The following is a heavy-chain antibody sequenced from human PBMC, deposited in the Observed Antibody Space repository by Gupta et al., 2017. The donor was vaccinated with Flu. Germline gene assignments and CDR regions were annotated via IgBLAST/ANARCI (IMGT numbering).Heavy chain of an antibody. V-gene: IGHV1-46*03. CDR1: GYTFTSYY. Sequence: QVQMVQSGAEVKKPGASVKVSCKASGYTFTSYYMHWVRQAPGQGLEWMGIINPSGGSTSYAQKFQGRVTMTRDTSTSTVYMELSGLRSEDTAVYYCARDLRPDIVVVPAAENAFDIWGQGTMVTVSS. J-gene: IGHJ3*02. CDR3: ARDLRPDIVVVPAAENAFDI. CDR2: INPSGGST. D-gene: IGHD2-2*01.